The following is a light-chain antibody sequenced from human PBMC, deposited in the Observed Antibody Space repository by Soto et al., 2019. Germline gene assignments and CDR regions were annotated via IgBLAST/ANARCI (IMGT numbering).Light chain of an antibody. V-gene: IGKV3-15*01. CDR1: QSVNRN. Sequence: EILLTQSPATLSVSPGERATLSCKSSQSVNRNLGWYQQKPGQAPRLLIFAASTRAPGIPARFGGSGSGTEFTLTISGLQSEDFEVYYCQQYNSWTSITFGQGTRLEVK. J-gene: IGKJ5*01. CDR3: QQYNSWTSIT. CDR2: AAS.